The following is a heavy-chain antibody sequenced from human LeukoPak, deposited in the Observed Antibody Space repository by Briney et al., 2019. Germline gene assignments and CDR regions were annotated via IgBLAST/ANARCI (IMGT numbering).Heavy chain of an antibody. V-gene: IGHV3-30*18. CDR3: AKVSIAAAGAFYFDY. D-gene: IGHD6-13*01. CDR1: GFTFSSYG. CDR2: ISYDGSNK. J-gene: IGHJ4*02. Sequence: GGSLRLSCAASGFTFSSYGMHWVRQAPGKGLEWVAVISYDGSNKYYADAVKGRFTISRANSKNTLYLQMNSLRAEDTAVYYCAKVSIAAAGAFYFDYWGQGTLVTVSS.